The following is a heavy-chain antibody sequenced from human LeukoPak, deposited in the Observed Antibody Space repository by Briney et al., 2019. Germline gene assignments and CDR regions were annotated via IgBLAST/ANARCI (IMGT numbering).Heavy chain of an antibody. J-gene: IGHJ4*02. V-gene: IGHV3-30*04. CDR1: GFTFGGYS. CDR3: ARDLKTAMDYFDY. D-gene: IGHD2-2*01. CDR2: ISYDGSKK. Sequence: PGRSLRLSCSTSGFTFGGYSMSWVRQAPGKGLEWVAIISYDGSKKYYADSVKGRFTISRDNSKNTLFLQMNSLRPEDTAVYYCARDLKTAMDYFDYWGQGALVTVSS.